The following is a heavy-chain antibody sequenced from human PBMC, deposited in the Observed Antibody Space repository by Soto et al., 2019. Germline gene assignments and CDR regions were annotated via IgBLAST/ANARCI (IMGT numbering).Heavy chain of an antibody. J-gene: IGHJ4*02. CDR3: AKDSTGYYGSGSYLYYFDY. Sequence: GGSLRLSCAASGFTFSSYGMHWVRQAPGKGLEWVAVISYDGSNKYYADSVKGRFTISRDNSKNTLYLQMNSLRAEDTAVYYCAKDSTGYYGSGSYLYYFDYWGQGTLVTVSS. CDR2: ISYDGSNK. V-gene: IGHV3-30*18. D-gene: IGHD3-10*01. CDR1: GFTFSSYG.